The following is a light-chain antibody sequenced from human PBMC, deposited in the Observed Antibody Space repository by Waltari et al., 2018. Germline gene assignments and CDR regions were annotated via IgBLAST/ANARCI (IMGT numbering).Light chain of an antibody. J-gene: IGKJ4*01. CDR3: QQRSVWPVT. CDR2: EAS. CDR1: QSVSRS. V-gene: IGKV3-11*02. Sequence: EIVLTQSPATLSLSPGERVTLSCRASQSVSRSLGWFLQKPGQAPKLLIYEASHRAPGLPGRFSGSGFGRDFTLTISSLEPEDFGVYYCQQRSVWPVTFGGGTKLEI.